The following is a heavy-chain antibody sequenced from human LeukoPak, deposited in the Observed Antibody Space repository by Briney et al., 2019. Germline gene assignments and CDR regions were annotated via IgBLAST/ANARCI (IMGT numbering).Heavy chain of an antibody. D-gene: IGHD6-13*01. Sequence: GASVKVSCKASGYTFTGYYMHWVRQAPGQGLEWMGWISAYNGNTNYAQKLQGRVTMTTDTSTSTAYMELRSLRSDDTAVYYCARVIADYYYYYMDVWGKGTTVTVSS. CDR1: GYTFTGYY. CDR2: ISAYNGNT. CDR3: ARVIADYYYYYMDV. J-gene: IGHJ6*03. V-gene: IGHV1-18*04.